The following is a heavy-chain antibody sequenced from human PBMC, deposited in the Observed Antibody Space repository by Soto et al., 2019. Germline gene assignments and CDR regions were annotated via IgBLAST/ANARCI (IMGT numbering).Heavy chain of an antibody. CDR3: ARVGTPINY. V-gene: IGHV1-2*02. J-gene: IGHJ4*02. CDR2: INAYNGNT. Sequence: SVKVSCKASGYTFTGYYMHWVRQSARQGREWMGWINAYNGNTNYAQNFQGRVTMTTDTSTSTAYMELRSLRSDDTAVYYWARVGTPINYWGQGTLVTVSS. D-gene: IGHD1-7*01. CDR1: GYTFTGYY.